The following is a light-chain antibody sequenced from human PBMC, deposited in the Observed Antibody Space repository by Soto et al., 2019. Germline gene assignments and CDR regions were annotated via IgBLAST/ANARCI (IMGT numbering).Light chain of an antibody. J-gene: IGKJ1*01. Sequence: EIELTQSPSTLSVSAGGTVTLSCRASQSIQTNVAWYQQIPGQAARLLIYGAANRATGIPARCSGSGSGTDFTLPIIRREPEDFAVYYCQQHCYTPRTFGQGTKVDIK. CDR2: GAA. V-gene: IGKV3-20*01. CDR3: QQHCYTPRT. CDR1: QSIQTN.